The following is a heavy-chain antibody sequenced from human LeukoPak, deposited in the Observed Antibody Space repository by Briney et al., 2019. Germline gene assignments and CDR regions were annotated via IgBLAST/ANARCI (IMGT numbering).Heavy chain of an antibody. CDR3: ARDASNIDFAPYFYYMDV. D-gene: IGHD3-3*01. J-gene: IGHJ6*03. Sequence: GGSLRLSCTASGFTLSLYSMHWVRQAPGKGLEWVSSIGRSSQYIYYGDSVRGRFTISRDNAKNSLYLDMNSPRAEDTAVYYCARDASNIDFAPYFYYMDVWGKGPRSPSP. V-gene: IGHV3-21*01. CDR2: IGRSSQYI. CDR1: GFTLSLYS.